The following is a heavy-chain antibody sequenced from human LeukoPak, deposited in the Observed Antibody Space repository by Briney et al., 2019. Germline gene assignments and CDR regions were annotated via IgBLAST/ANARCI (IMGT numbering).Heavy chain of an antibody. CDR2: IKQAGREK. D-gene: IGHD2-15*01. J-gene: IGHJ4*01. CDR1: GFTFSRFR. CDR3: AREDIVVVVDALYFDY. V-gene: IGHV3-7*01. Sequence: GGSLRLFCAASGFTFSRFRMSSGPGAPGKGVECVANIKQAGREKYYVDSVKGRFTISRDNAKNQLYLQMNSLRAEDTAVYYCAREDIVVVVDALYFDYWGQGTLVTVSS.